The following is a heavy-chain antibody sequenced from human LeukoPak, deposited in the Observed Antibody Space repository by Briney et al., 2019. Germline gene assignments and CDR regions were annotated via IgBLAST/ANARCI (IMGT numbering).Heavy chain of an antibody. V-gene: IGHV3-48*03. D-gene: IGHD2-15*01. CDR3: AREVGPLDY. CDR1: GFTFSSYE. J-gene: IGHJ4*02. Sequence: GGSLRLACAASGFTFSSYEMNWVRQAPGKGLEWVSYISSSVTTIYYADSVKGRFTISRDNAKNSLYLQMNSLRAEDTAVYYCAREVGPLDYWGQGTLVTVSS. CDR2: ISSSVTTI.